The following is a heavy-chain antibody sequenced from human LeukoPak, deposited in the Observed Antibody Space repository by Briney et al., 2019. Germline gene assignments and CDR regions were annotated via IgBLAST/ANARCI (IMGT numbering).Heavy chain of an antibody. CDR2: ISTSSSTI. D-gene: IGHD3-22*01. V-gene: IGHV3-48*02. CDR1: EFTFSNYN. Sequence: GGSLRLSCAASEFTFSNYNMNWVRQAPRKGLEWVSYISTSSSTIYYADSVKGRFTISRDNAKNSLYLQMNSLRDEDTAVYYCVRELYYDSSGYPYYYYGMDVWGQGTTVTVSS. J-gene: IGHJ6*02. CDR3: VRELYYDSSGYPYYYYGMDV.